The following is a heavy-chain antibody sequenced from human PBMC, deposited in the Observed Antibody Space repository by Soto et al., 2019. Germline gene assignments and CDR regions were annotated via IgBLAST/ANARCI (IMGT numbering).Heavy chain of an antibody. J-gene: IGHJ6*02. Sequence: QVQLQQWGAGLLKPSETLSLTCAVYGGSFSGYYWSWIRQPPGKGLEWIGEINHSGSTNYNPSLKSRVTISVDTSKNQFSLKLSSVTAADTAVYHCARTWSVVAATYPLDVWGQGTTVTVSS. V-gene: IGHV4-34*01. CDR2: INHSGST. D-gene: IGHD2-15*01. CDR3: ARTWSVVAATYPLDV. CDR1: GGSFSGYY.